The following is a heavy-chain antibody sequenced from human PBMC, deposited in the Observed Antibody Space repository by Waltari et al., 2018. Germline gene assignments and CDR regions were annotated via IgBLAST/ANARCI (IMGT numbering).Heavy chain of an antibody. CDR2: MSYTGAT. D-gene: IGHD1-1*01. CDR1: GVSITSNRHY. Sequence: QLQLQESGPGLVKPSETLSLTCSVSGVSITSNRHYWGWIRQPPGQGLEWIGTMSYTGATYSSPSREIRVTVSRDTSKNQLSLKLVSVTAADTAVYYCATYIGASVGTAAFDVWGQGTMVAVSS. CDR3: ATYIGASVGTAAFDV. J-gene: IGHJ3*01. V-gene: IGHV4-39*01.